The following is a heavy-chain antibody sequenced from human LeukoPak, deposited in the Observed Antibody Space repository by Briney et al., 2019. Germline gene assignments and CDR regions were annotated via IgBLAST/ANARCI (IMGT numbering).Heavy chain of an antibody. CDR1: GGSISSSSYY. D-gene: IGHD4-17*01. J-gene: IGHJ6*03. V-gene: IGHV4-39*07. Sequence: SETLSLTCTVSGGSISSSSYYWGWIRQPPGKGLEWIGSIYYSGSTYYNPSLKSRVTISVDTSKNQFSLRLTSVTAADTAVYYCARVPMTTVTTRDYYYMDVWGKGTTVTIYS. CDR2: IYYSGST. CDR3: ARVPMTTVTTRDYYYMDV.